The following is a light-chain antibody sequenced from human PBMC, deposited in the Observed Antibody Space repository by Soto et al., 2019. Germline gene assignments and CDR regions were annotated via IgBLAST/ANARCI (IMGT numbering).Light chain of an antibody. CDR1: QSVSSSY. V-gene: IGKV3-20*01. Sequence: EIVWTQSPGTLSLSPGERATLSGRASQSVSSSYLAWYQQKPGQAPRLLLYGASSRATGIPDRFSGSGSGTDFTLTISRLEPEDFAVYYCQQYGSSPQTFGQGTKVEIK. J-gene: IGKJ1*01. CDR3: QQYGSSPQT. CDR2: GAS.